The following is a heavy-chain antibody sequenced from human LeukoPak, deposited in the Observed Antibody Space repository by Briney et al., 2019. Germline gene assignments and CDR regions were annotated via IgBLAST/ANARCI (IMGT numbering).Heavy chain of an antibody. J-gene: IGHJ6*03. CDR1: GNTFTGYY. Sequence: EASVKVSCKASGNTFTGYYMHWVRQAPGQGLEWMGGIIPIFGTANYAQKFQGRVTMTRDTSISTAYMELSRLRSDDTAVYYCAREPLPPSYYYGSGSFAYYKDVWGKGTTVTISS. CDR3: AREPLPPSYYYGSGSFAYYKDV. CDR2: IIPIFGTA. D-gene: IGHD3-10*01. V-gene: IGHV1-2*02.